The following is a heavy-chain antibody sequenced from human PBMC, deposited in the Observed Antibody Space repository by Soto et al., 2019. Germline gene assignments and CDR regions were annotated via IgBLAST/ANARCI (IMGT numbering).Heavy chain of an antibody. CDR2: ISGSGGST. V-gene: IGHV3-23*01. D-gene: IGHD2-15*01. CDR1: GFTFSSYA. Sequence: PGRSLRLSCAASGFTFSSYAMSWVRQAPGKGLEWVSAISGSGGSTYYADSVKFRFTISRDNAKNSLYLQMNSLRAEDTAVYYCARDVVAVVVADAFDIWGQGTMVTVSS. J-gene: IGHJ3*02. CDR3: ARDVVAVVVADAFDI.